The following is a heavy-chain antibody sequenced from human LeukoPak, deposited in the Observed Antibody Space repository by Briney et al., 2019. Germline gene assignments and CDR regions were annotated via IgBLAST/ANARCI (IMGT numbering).Heavy chain of an antibody. CDR3: ARSYYGSGTSYGMDV. D-gene: IGHD3-10*01. CDR1: GFTFSRHW. CDR2: IKQDGSEK. V-gene: IGHV3-7*01. J-gene: IGHJ6*02. Sequence: GGSLRLSCAVSGFTFSRHWMSWVRQAPGKGLEWLANIKQDGSEKYYVDSVEGRFTISRDNAKNSLYLQMNNLRAEDTAVYYCARSYYGSGTSYGMDVWGQGTTVTVSS.